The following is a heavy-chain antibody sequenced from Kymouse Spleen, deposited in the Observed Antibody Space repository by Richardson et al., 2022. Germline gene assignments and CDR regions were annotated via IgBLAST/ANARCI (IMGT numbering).Heavy chain of an antibody. CDR3: ARFCSSTSCSSYYYYYGMDV. Sequence: QVQLVQSGAEVKKPGASVKVSCKASGYTFTSYGISWVRQAPGQGLEWMGWISAYNGNTNYAQKLQGRVTMTTDTSTSTAYMELRSLRSDDTAVYYCARFCSSTSCSSYYYYYGMDVWGQGTTVTVSS. CDR2: ISAYNGNT. V-gene: IGHV1-18*01. D-gene: IGHD2-2*02. J-gene: IGHJ6*02. CDR1: GYTFTSYG.